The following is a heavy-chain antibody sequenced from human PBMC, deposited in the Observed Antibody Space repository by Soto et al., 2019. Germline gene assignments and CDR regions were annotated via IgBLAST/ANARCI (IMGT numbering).Heavy chain of an antibody. V-gene: IGHV1-8*01. CDR3: ARVQPIRYFDWLLTSHTGWFDP. CDR2: MNPNSGNT. Sequence: QVQLVQSGGEVKKPGASVKVSCKASGYTFTSYDINWLRQATGQGLEWMGWMNPNSGNTGYAQKFQGRVTMTRNTSISTAYMELSSLRSEDTAVYYCARVQPIRYFDWLLTSHTGWFDPWGQGTLVTVSS. J-gene: IGHJ5*02. D-gene: IGHD3-9*01. CDR1: GYTFTSYD.